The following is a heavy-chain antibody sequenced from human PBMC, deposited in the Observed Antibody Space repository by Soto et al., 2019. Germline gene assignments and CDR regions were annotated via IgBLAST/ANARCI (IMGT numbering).Heavy chain of an antibody. CDR3: VTDSATSYFGMDV. Sequence: SETLSLTCAVYGGSFTGNYRSWIRQPPGKGLEWIGEVNDSGSTNFNPSLKSRVNISVDTSKKQFTLKLTSVTAADTAVYYCVTDSATSYFGMDVWGHGTTVTVSS. V-gene: IGHV4-34*01. J-gene: IGHJ6*02. CDR1: GGSFTGNY. CDR2: VNDSGST. D-gene: IGHD1-26*01.